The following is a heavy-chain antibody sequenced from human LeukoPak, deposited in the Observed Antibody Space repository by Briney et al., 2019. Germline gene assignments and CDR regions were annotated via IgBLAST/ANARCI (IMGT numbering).Heavy chain of an antibody. Sequence: SETLSLTCTVSGGSISSYYWSWIRQPPGKGLEWIGYIYYSGSTNYNPSLKSRVTISVDTSKNQFSLKLSSVTAADTAVYYCARDLDYYDSSGYYRLFDYWGQGTLVTVSS. J-gene: IGHJ4*02. CDR2: IYYSGST. CDR1: GGSISSYY. D-gene: IGHD3-22*01. CDR3: ARDLDYYDSSGYYRLFDY. V-gene: IGHV4-59*01.